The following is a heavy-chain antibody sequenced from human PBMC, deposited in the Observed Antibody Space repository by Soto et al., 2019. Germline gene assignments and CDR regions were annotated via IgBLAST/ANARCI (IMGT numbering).Heavy chain of an antibody. CDR2: INRHGDST. J-gene: IGHJ4*02. CDR3: ARDHRWGYEYGDYGDS. D-gene: IGHD4-17*01. CDR1: GFGFDEYG. V-gene: IGHV3-20*04. Sequence: EVYLEESGGGVVRPGGSLSLSCAASGFGFDEYGMSWVRQGPGKGLEWVSGINRHGDSTGYADSVKGRFTISRDNAKNSLYLQMNGLRAEDTAFYYCARDHRWGYEYGDYGDSWGQGTLVTVST.